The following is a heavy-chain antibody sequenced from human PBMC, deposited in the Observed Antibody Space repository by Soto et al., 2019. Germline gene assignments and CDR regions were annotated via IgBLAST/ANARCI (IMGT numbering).Heavy chain of an antibody. D-gene: IGHD1-26*01. V-gene: IGHV4-30-4*01. Sequence: SETLSLTCTVSGGSISSGDYYWSWIRQPPGKGLEWIGYIYYSGSTYYNPSLKSRVTISVDTSKNQFSLKLSSVTAADTAVYYCARGVARSYFSDYWGQGTLVTVSS. CDR2: IYYSGST. CDR1: GGSISSGDYY. J-gene: IGHJ4*02. CDR3: ARGVARSYFSDY.